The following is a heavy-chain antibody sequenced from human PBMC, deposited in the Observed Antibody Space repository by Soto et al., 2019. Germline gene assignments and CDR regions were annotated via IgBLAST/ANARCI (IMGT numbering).Heavy chain of an antibody. D-gene: IGHD2-2*01. CDR2: ISGSGGST. CDR1: GFTFSSYA. CDR3: AKNRIGYCSSGGSCSRSVGAMDV. V-gene: IGHV3-23*01. Sequence: EEQLLESGGGLVQPGGSLRLSCAASGFTFSSYAMTWVRQAPGMGLEWVSCISGSGGSTYYAASVKGRFTISRGNSRNTLYLKMNSLRAEDTAVYYCAKNRIGYCSSGGSCSRSVGAMDVWGQGTTVSVSS. J-gene: IGHJ6*02.